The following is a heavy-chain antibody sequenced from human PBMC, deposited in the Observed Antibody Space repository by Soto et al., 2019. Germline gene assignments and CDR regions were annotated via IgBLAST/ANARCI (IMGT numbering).Heavy chain of an antibody. J-gene: IGHJ6*02. CDR3: ARDNPTVTTEYNYHYCGMDV. D-gene: IGHD4-4*01. CDR1: GGTFSTYG. V-gene: IGHV1-69*13. Sequence: SVKVCSTASGGTFSTYGINWVRQAPGQGLEWMGGSIAIFGTSSYAQRFQGRVTITADESSSTAYMELSSLRSEDTAVYYCARDNPTVTTEYNYHYCGMDVWGQGT. CDR2: SIAIFGTS.